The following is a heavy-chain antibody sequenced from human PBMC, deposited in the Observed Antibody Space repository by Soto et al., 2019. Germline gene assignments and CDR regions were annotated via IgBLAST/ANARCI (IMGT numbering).Heavy chain of an antibody. D-gene: IGHD1-26*01. CDR1: GGTFSSYA. Sequence: QVQLVQSGAEVKKPGTSVKVSCKASGGTFSSYAISWVRQAPGQGLEWMGGIIPIFGTANYAKKFQGRVTITADESTSTAYMELISLRSEDTAVYYCARNRVLVGAPAYYIDYWGQGTQVTVSS. V-gene: IGHV1-69*01. CDR3: ARNRVLVGAPAYYIDY. J-gene: IGHJ4*02. CDR2: IIPIFGTA.